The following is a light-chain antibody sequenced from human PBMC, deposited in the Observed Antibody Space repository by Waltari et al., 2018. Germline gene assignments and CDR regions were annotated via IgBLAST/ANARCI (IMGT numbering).Light chain of an antibody. J-gene: IGLJ2*01. CDR1: SSNIGSNY. CDR3: AAWDDSLSGRV. Sequence: QSVLTQPPSASGTPGQRVTISCSGSSSNIGSNYVYWYQQLPGTAPKLLIYRNTQRPSGVPCRFSGSKSGTSASLAISGLRSEDEADYYCAAWDDSLSGRVFGGGTKLTVL. V-gene: IGLV1-47*01. CDR2: RNT.